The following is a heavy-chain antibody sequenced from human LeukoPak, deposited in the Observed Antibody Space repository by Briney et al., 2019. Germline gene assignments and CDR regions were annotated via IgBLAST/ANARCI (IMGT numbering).Heavy chain of an antibody. J-gene: IGHJ4*02. CDR2: ISYDATNE. Sequence: PGTPLRLSCAASGFTFSSYVMHWVRQAPGKGLEWVTVISYDATNENYADSVKGRFTISRDNSKNTLYLQMNSLRPEDTAVYYCARDPRSSGYFFDYWGQGTLVTVSS. D-gene: IGHD3-22*01. V-gene: IGHV3-30*04. CDR3: ARDPRSSGYFFDY. CDR1: GFTFSSYV.